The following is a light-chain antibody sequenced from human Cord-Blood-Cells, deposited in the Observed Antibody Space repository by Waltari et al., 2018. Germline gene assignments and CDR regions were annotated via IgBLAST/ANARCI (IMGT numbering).Light chain of an antibody. Sequence: DIQMTQSPSSLSASVGDRVTITFQASQEISNYLNWYQQKPGKDPKLLIYDASNLETGVPSRFIGSGSGTDFTFTISSLQPEDIATYYCQQYDNLPYTFGQGTKLEIK. CDR2: DAS. J-gene: IGKJ2*01. CDR1: QEISNY. V-gene: IGKV1-33*01. CDR3: QQYDNLPYT.